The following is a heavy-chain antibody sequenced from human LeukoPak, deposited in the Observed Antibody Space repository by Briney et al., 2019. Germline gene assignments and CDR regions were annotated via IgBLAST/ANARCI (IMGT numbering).Heavy chain of an antibody. J-gene: IGHJ3*02. CDR2: IYYSGST. CDR1: GGSISGYY. CDR3: ARDRFPGDRGAFDI. V-gene: IGHV4-59*01. D-gene: IGHD7-27*01. Sequence: SETLSLTCTVSGGSISGYYWSWIRQPPGKGLEWIGYIYYSGSTNYNPSLKSRVTISVDTSKNQFSLKLSSVTAADTAVYYCARDRFPGDRGAFDIWGQGTMVTVSS.